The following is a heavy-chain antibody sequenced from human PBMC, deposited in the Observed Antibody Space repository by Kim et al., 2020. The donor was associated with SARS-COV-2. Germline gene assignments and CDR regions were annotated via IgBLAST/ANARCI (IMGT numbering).Heavy chain of an antibody. Sequence: YADSVKGRFTISRDNSKNTLYLQMNSLRAEDTAVYYCAKLPASPSSIAPLWGQGTLVTVSS. D-gene: IGHD6-6*01. CDR3: AKLPASPSSIAPL. J-gene: IGHJ4*02. V-gene: IGHV3-30*02.